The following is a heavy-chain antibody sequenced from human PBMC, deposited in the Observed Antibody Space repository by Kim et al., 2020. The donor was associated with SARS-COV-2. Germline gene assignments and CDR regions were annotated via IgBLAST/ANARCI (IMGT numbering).Heavy chain of an antibody. CDR1: GFTFSDFY. D-gene: IGHD5-12*01. V-gene: IGHV3-11*01. CDR3: VSEGRTWI. Sequence: GGSLRLSCVGSGFTFSDFYMSWVRQAPGKGLEWVAYISSSGSDVYYADSVKGRFTMSRDNAKNSLYLQMNSLRVEDTATYYCVSEGRTWIWGQGSLVTVSP. CDR2: ISSSGSDV. J-gene: IGHJ4*02.